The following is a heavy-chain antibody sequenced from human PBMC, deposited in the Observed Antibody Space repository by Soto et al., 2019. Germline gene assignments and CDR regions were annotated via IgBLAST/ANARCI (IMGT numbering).Heavy chain of an antibody. J-gene: IGHJ4*02. V-gene: IGHV4-39*01. D-gene: IGHD5-18*01. CDR3: ARPKPDTTNLGPFDY. CDR2: IYYSGST. Sequence: SETLSLTCTVSGGSISSSSYYWGWIRQPPGKGLEWIGSIYYSGSTYYNPSLKSRVTISVDTSKNQFSLKLSSVTAADTAVYYCARPKPDTTNLGPFDYWGQGTLVTVSS. CDR1: GGSISSSSYY.